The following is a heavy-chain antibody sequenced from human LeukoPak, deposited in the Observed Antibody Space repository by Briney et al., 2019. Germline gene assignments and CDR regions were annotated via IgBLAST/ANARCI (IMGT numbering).Heavy chain of an antibody. CDR2: IYTGETT. D-gene: IGHD6-19*01. J-gene: IGHJ4*02. CDR3: AKVGAVAAVEN. Sequence: GGSLRLSCAASGFTFSSYIMNWVRRAPGKGLEWVSVIYTGETTYYADSVKGRFTISRDNSKNTLYLQMDGLRVEDTAVYYCAKVGAVAAVENWGQGTLVTVSS. CDR1: GFTFSSYI. V-gene: IGHV3-66*01.